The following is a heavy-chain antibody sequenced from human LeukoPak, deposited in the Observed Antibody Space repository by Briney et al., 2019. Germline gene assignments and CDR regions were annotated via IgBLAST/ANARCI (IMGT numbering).Heavy chain of an antibody. CDR3: ARLPPHNYYYMDV. CDR2: IYYSGST. Sequence: SETLSLTCTVSGGSISSSSYYWGWIRQPPGKGLEWIGSIYYSGSTYYNPSLKSRVTISVDTSKNQFSLKLSSVTAADTAVYYCARLPPHNYYYMDVWGKGTTVTISS. V-gene: IGHV4-39*01. J-gene: IGHJ6*03. CDR1: GGSISSSSYY.